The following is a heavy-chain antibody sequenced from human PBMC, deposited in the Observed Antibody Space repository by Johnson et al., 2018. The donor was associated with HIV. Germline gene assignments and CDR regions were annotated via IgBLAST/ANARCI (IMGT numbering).Heavy chain of an antibody. CDR1: GFTVSSNY. J-gene: IGHJ3*02. CDR2: LYTGGST. V-gene: IGHV3-53*01. Sequence: MLLVESGGGLIQPGGSLRLSCAASGFTVSSNYMSWVRQAPGKGLEWVSVLYTGGSTYYADSVKGRFTISRDNSKNTLHMQMNSLSAEDTAVDYCARGRSSGPGAGGDAFDIWGQGTMVTVSS. D-gene: IGHD3-22*01. CDR3: ARGRSSGPGAGGDAFDI.